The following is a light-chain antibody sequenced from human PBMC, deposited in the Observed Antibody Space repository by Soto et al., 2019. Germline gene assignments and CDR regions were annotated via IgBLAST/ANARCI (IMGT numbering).Light chain of an antibody. Sequence: DIQLTQSPSFVSASVGDRVTITCRASQGISSSLAWYQQKAGKAPELLIYSASTLQSGVPSRFSGSGSGTEFTLTISSQQPEDFATYYCQQHNSYPLTFGGGNKVEIK. J-gene: IGKJ4*01. CDR1: QGISSS. CDR2: SAS. CDR3: QQHNSYPLT. V-gene: IGKV1-9*01.